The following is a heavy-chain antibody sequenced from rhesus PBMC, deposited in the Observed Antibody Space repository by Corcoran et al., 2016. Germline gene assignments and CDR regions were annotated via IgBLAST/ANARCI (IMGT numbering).Heavy chain of an antibody. CDR3: AGVSHSGSWTFDV. CDR2: IYSNSEMT. D-gene: IGHD6-25*01. V-gene: IGHV4S18*01. CDR1: GGSISDSYR. J-gene: IGHJ5-1*01. Sequence: QVQLQESGPGVVKPSETLSLTCAVSGGSISDSYRWSGIRKHPGKGLGWMGGIYSNSEMTNYNPSLKCGVTISKDTSKNHFSLKLSSVTAADTAVYCCAGVSHSGSWTFDVWGPGVLVTVSS.